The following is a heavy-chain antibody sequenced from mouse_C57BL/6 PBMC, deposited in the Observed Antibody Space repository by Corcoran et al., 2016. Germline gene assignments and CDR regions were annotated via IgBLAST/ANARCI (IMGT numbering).Heavy chain of an antibody. Sequence: EVQLQQSGAEVVKPGASVKLSCTASGFNIKDYYMHWVKQRTEQGLEWIGRIDPEDGETKYAPKFQRKATITADTSTNTAYLQLRSLTSEDTAVYYYARWTGHFDCWGRGTTLASSS. CDR2: IDPEDGET. CDR3: ARWTGHFDC. CDR1: GFNIKDYY. J-gene: IGHJ2*01. V-gene: IGHV14-2*01. D-gene: IGHD4-1*01.